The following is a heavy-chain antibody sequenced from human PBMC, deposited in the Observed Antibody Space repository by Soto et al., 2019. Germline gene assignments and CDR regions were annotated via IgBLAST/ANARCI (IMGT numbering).Heavy chain of an antibody. CDR3: ARRYGEYYYYNGMDV. J-gene: IGHJ6*02. Sequence: QVQLVQSGAEVKKPGASVKVSCKASGYTFTSYDINWVRQATGQGLEWMGWMNANSGNTCYAQKFQGRVTMTRNTSKSTAYMELSSLRSEETAVYYCARRYGEYYYYNGMDVWGQGTTVTVSS. CDR2: MNANSGNT. CDR1: GYTFTSYD. D-gene: IGHD4-17*01. V-gene: IGHV1-8*01.